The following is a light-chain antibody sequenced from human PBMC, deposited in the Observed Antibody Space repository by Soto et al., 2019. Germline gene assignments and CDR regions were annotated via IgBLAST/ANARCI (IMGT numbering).Light chain of an antibody. V-gene: IGLV2-18*02. CDR2: EVT. Sequence: QSVLTQPPSVSGSPGQSVTISCIGTSSDIGSYNRVSWYQQSPGTAPKLIIYEVTNRPSGVAGRFSGSKSGNTASLTISGLQAEDEADYYCTSYTPRTALVFGGGTKVTVL. CDR3: TSYTPRTALV. CDR1: SSDIGSYNR. J-gene: IGLJ3*02.